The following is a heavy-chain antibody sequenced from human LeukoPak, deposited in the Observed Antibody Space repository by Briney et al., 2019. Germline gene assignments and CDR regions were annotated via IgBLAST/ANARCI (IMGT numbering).Heavy chain of an antibody. J-gene: IGHJ4*02. D-gene: IGHD3-3*01. V-gene: IGHV3-48*03. Sequence: GGSVRLSCAASGFTFSSYEMNWDRQAPGKGLEWVSYITKSGSTIYYADSVKGRFTISRDNAKNSLYLQMNSLRVEDTAVYYCARGGGSGYYGFGYWGQGTLVSGPS. CDR3: ARGGGSGYYGFGY. CDR1: GFTFSSYE. CDR2: ITKSGSTI.